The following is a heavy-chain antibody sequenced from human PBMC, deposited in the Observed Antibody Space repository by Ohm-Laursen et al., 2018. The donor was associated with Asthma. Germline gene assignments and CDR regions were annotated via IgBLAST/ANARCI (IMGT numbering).Heavy chain of an antibody. CDR1: GGTFSSYA. V-gene: IGHV7-4-1*02. CDR2: INTNTGNP. CDR3: ARDRNEWLQSTFDY. Sequence: VSSVKVSCKASGGTFSSYAISWVRQAPGQGLEWMGWINTNTGNPTYAQGFTGRFVFSLDTSVSTAYLQISSLKAEDTAVYYCARDRNEWLQSTFDYWGQGTLVTVSS. J-gene: IGHJ4*02. D-gene: IGHD3-3*01.